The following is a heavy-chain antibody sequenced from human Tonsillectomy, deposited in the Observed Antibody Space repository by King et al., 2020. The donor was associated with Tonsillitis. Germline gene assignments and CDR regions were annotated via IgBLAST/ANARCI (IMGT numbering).Heavy chain of an antibody. CDR2: IRYDGSNK. CDR1: GFTFSSYG. D-gene: IGHD1-26*01. V-gene: IGHV3-30*02. CDR3: AKDGGSGSYYPYYFDY. Sequence: VQLVESGGGMVQPWGSLRLSCAASGFTFSSYGMNLVRQAPGQGLEWVAIIRYDGSNKDYTDSVKGRFTITRDTSKNTLFLQMNSLRTEDTAVYYCAKDGGSGSYYPYYFDYWGQGTLVTVSS. J-gene: IGHJ4*02.